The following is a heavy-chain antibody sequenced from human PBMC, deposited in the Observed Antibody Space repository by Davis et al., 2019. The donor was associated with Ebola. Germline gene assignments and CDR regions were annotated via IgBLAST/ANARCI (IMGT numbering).Heavy chain of an antibody. J-gene: IGHJ6*02. D-gene: IGHD1-1*01. V-gene: IGHV4-59*01. Sequence: PSETLSLTCTVSGGSISSYYWSWIRQPPGKGLEWIGYIYYSGSTNYNPSLKSRVTITVDTSKNQFSLKLSSVTAADTAVYYCASLRGPPNANGMDVWGQGTTVTVSS. CDR1: GGSISSYY. CDR2: IYYSGST. CDR3: ASLRGPPNANGMDV.